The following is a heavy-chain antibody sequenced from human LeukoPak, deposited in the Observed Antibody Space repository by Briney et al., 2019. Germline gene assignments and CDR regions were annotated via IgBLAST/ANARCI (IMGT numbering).Heavy chain of an antibody. CDR3: TTDRGIAVRPVFDY. J-gene: IGHJ4*02. D-gene: IGHD6-6*01. CDR2: IKSKSDGGTT. CDR1: GITVRNAW. V-gene: IGHV3-15*01. Sequence: GRSLTPSCAAYGITVRNAWMRWASQPAGKWLEWVGRIKSKSDGGTTDYAAPVKGRFTISTDDSKITLYLQMNSLKIEDTAVYYCTTDRGIAVRPVFDYWGQGTLVTVSS.